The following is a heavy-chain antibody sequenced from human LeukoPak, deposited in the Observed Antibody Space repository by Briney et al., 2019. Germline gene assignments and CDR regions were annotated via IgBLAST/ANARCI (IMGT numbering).Heavy chain of an antibody. CDR3: ARGSFGPDI. D-gene: IGHD3/OR15-3a*01. CDR1: GFTFNNFW. CDR2: SNNKGTET. Sequence: GGSLRLSCAASGFTFNNFWMHWVRQGPGKGLVWVARSNNKGTETVYADSVKGRFTISRDNAKNTLYLQMNSLRAEDTAIYYCARGSFGPDIWGQGTMVTVSS. J-gene: IGHJ3*02. V-gene: IGHV3-74*01.